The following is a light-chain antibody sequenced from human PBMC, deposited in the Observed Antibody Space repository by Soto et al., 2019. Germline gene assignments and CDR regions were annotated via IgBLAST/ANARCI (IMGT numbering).Light chain of an antibody. CDR1: SSGLGGYNY. CDR2: DVS. J-gene: IGLJ2*01. Sequence: QSVLTQPASVSGSPGQSITISCTGTSSGLGGYNYVSWYQQHPGKAPKLMIYDVSNRPSGVSNRFSGSKSGNTASLTISGLQAEDEADYYCSSYTSSHVVFGGGTKVTVL. V-gene: IGLV2-14*03. CDR3: SSYTSSHVV.